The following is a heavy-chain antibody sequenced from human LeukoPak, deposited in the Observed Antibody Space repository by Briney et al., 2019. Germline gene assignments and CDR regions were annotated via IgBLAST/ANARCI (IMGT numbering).Heavy chain of an antibody. CDR1: GFTFSSYA. D-gene: IGHD4-17*01. CDR3: ARDLNYGDLDY. Sequence: GGSLRLSCAASGFTFSSYAMSWVRQAPGKGLEWVSSISSSSSYIYYADSVKGRFTISRDNAKNSLYLQMNSLRAEDTAVYYCARDLNYGDLDYWGQGTLVTVSS. V-gene: IGHV3-21*01. J-gene: IGHJ4*02. CDR2: ISSSSSYI.